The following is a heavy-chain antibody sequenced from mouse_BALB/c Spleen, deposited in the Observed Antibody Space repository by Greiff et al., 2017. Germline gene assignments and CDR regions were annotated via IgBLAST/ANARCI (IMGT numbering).Heavy chain of an antibody. CDR1: GYTFTNYW. CDR2: IYPGGGYT. Sequence: ESGAELVRPGTSVKISCKASGYTFTNYWLGWVKQRPGHGLEWIGDIYPGGGYTNYNEKFKGKATLTADTSSSTAYMQLSSLTSEDSAVYFCARKDYYGSSLVDYWGQGTTLTVSS. J-gene: IGHJ2*01. V-gene: IGHV1-63*02. D-gene: IGHD1-1*01. CDR3: ARKDYYGSSLVDY.